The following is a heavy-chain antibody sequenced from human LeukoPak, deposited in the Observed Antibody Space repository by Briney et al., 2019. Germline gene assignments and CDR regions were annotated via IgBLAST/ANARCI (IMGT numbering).Heavy chain of an antibody. J-gene: IGHJ4*02. Sequence: GASVKVSCKASGYTFTSYAMHWVRQAPGQRLEWMGWINAGNGNTKYSQKFQGRVTITRDTSASTAYMGLSSLRSEDTAVYYCARVMITFGGVIVSYFDYWGQGTLVTVSS. CDR2: INAGNGNT. V-gene: IGHV1-3*01. CDR1: GYTFTSYA. CDR3: ARVMITFGGVIVSYFDY. D-gene: IGHD3-16*02.